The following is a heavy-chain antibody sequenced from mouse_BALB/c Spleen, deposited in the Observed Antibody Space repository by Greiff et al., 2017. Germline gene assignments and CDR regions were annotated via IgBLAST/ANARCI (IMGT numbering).Heavy chain of an antibody. CDR2: ISDGGSYT. J-gene: IGHJ3*01. CDR1: GFTFSDYY. Sequence: EVKLVESGGGLVKPGGSLKLSCAASGFTFSDYYMYWVRQTPEKRLEWIATISDGGSYTYYPDSVKGRFTISRDNAKNNLYRQMSSLKSEDTAMYYCARNNGNCEGWAYGGQGTLVTVSA. D-gene: IGHD2-1*01. V-gene: IGHV5-4*02. CDR3: ARNNGNCEGWAY.